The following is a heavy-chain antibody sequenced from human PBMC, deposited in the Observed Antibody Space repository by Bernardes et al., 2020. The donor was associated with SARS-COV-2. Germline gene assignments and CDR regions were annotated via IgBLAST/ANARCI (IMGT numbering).Heavy chain of an antibody. CDR2: IYHSGST. Sequence: TMSLTFSFSGGSISFYYWSWIRQSPGKGLEWIGYIYHSGSTSYNPSLKSRVTISVDTSKIQFSLKLNSVSAADTAVYYCARHGRDCTNGICQTYYYYPLDVWGQGTTVTVSS. V-gene: IGHV4-59*08. CDR1: GGSISFYY. D-gene: IGHD2-8*01. J-gene: IGHJ6*02. CDR3: ARHGRDCTNGICQTYYYYPLDV.